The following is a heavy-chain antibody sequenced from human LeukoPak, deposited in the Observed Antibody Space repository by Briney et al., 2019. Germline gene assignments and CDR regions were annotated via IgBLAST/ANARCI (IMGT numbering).Heavy chain of an antibody. V-gene: IGHV4-59*06. J-gene: IGHJ2*01. CDR1: LGSISSYY. CDR3: AREYYNSSGWMGYYYFDP. Sequence: SETLSLTCTVSLGSISSYYWSWIRQHPGKGLEWIGCIYYSGSTYYNPSLKSRVAILIDASQSQFSLKLSSVTAADTAVYFCAREYYNSSGWMGYYYFDPWGRGTLVTVSS. CDR2: IYYSGST. D-gene: IGHD3-22*01.